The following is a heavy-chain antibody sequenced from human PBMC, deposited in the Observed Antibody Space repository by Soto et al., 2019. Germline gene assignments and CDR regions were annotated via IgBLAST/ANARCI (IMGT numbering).Heavy chain of an antibody. CDR1: GFTFSTYT. Sequence: PGGSLRLSCAASGFTFSTYTLNWVRQAPGKGLEWVSSISSGSSYIYYAGSVKGRFTISRDNAKNSLYLQMNSLRAEDTAVYYCAGGVYYFDYWGQGTLVTVSS. CDR2: ISSGSSYI. CDR3: AGGVYYFDY. J-gene: IGHJ4*02. V-gene: IGHV3-21*01.